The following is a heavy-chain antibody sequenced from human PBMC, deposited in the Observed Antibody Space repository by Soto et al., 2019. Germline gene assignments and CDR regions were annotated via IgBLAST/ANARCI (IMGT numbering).Heavy chain of an antibody. CDR2: INAGNGNT. V-gene: IGHV1-3*01. J-gene: IGHJ4*02. CDR1: GYTFTSYA. D-gene: IGHD1-20*01. CDR3: ASEVPSISGFDY. Sequence: ASVKVSCKASGYTFTSYAMHWVRQAPGQRLEWMGRINAGNGNTSYAQKFQGRVTMTRDTSTSTVYMELSSLRSEDTAVYYCASEVPSISGFDYWGQGTLVTVSS.